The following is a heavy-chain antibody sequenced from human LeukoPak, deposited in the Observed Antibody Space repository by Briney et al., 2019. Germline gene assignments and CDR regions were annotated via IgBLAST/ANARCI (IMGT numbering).Heavy chain of an antibody. CDR3: AKDQGSGHGAYTWGTFDY. D-gene: IGHD3-16*01. Sequence: GGSLRLSCAASGFTFSSHAMSWDRQAPGKGLEWVSGISGRGDSTVYADSVKGRFTISRDNSGNTLFLQMNSLRVEDTAVYYCAKDQGSGHGAYTWGTFDYWGPETLVTVSS. CDR1: GFTFSSHA. CDR2: ISGRGDST. J-gene: IGHJ4*01. V-gene: IGHV3-23*01.